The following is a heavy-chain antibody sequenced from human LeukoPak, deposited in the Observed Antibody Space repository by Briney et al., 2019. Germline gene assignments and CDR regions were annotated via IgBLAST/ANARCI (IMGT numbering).Heavy chain of an antibody. Sequence: GGTLRLSCAASGFTFSSNYMSWVRPAPGKGLEWVSVIYSGGSTYYADSVKGRFTISRDNSKNTLYLQMNSLRAEDTAVYYCARPLSAAGFYWGQGTLVTVSS. CDR1: GFTFSSNY. CDR2: IYSGGST. CDR3: ARPLSAAGFY. J-gene: IGHJ4*02. V-gene: IGHV3-66*04. D-gene: IGHD6-13*01.